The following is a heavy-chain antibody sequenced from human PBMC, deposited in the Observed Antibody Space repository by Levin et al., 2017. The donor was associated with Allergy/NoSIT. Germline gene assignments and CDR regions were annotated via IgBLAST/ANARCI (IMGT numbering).Heavy chain of an antibody. Sequence: SVKVSCKASGGTFSSYAISWVRQAPGQGLEWMGGIIPIFGTANYAQKFQGRVTITADKSTSTAYMELSSLRSEDTAVYYCARGDGYSNYYYYGMDVWGQGTTVTVSS. CDR1: GGTFSSYA. V-gene: IGHV1-69*06. CDR3: ARGDGYSNYYYYGMDV. J-gene: IGHJ6*02. CDR2: IIPIFGTA. D-gene: IGHD5-24*01.